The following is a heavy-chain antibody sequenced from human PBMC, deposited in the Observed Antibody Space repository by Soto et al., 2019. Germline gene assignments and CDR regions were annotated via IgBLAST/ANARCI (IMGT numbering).Heavy chain of an antibody. CDR2: ISYDGSNK. J-gene: IGHJ4*02. D-gene: IGHD5-12*01. CDR1: GFTFSSYG. CDR3: AKDGQWLRLQQYYFDY. V-gene: IGHV3-30*18. Sequence: GGSLRLSCAASGFTFSSYGMHWVRQAPGKGLEWVAVISYDGSNKYYADSVKGRFTISRDNSKNTLYLQMNSLRAEDTAVYYCAKDGQWLRLQQYYFDYWGQGTLVTVSS.